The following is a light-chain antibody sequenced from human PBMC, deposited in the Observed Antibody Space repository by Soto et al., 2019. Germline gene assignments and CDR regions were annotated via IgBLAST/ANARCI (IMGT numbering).Light chain of an antibody. CDR1: QSISSK. CDR3: QHYNDWRWT. J-gene: IGKJ1*01. CDR2: AAS. Sequence: EIVMTQSPATLSVSPGEGATLSCRASQSISSKLAWYQQKPGQAPRLLIYAASTRATGVPARFSGSGSGTDFTLSSSSLQPEDLAVYYCQHYNDWRWTFGQGTKVEIK. V-gene: IGKV3-15*01.